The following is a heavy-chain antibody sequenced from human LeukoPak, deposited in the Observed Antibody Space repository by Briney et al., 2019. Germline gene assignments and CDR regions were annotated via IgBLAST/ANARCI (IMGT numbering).Heavy chain of an antibody. D-gene: IGHD5-12*01. CDR2: ISYDGSNK. CDR1: GFTFSSYG. V-gene: IGHV3-30*18. CDR3: AKDWEWLRPYYYYMDV. Sequence: RSGGSLSLSCAASGFTFSSYGMHWVGQAPGKGLEWVAVISYDGSNKYYADSVKGRFTISRDNSKNTLYLQMNSLRAEDTAVYYCAKDWEWLRPYYYYMDVWGKGTTVTVSS. J-gene: IGHJ6*03.